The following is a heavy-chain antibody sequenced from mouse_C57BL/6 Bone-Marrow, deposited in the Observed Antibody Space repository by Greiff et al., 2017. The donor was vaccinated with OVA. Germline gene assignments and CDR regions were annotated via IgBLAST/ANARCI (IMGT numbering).Heavy chain of an antibody. CDR1: GYTFTNYW. V-gene: IGHV1-63*01. CDR3: ARRITTVVAPMDY. Sequence: LQESGAELVRPGTSVKMSCKASGYTFTNYWIGWAKQRPGHGLEWIGDIYPGGGYTNYNEKFKGKATLTADKSSSTAYMQFSSLTSEDSAIYYCARRITTVVAPMDYWGQGTSVTVSS. J-gene: IGHJ4*01. D-gene: IGHD1-1*01. CDR2: IYPGGGYT.